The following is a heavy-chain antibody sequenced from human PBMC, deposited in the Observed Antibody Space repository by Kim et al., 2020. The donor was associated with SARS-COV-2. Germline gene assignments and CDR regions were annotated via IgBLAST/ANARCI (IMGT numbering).Heavy chain of an antibody. CDR3: AAGNSSSLTY. CDR2: IVVGRDYT. CDR1: GFTFSNSA. Sequence: SVKVSCKASGFTFSNSAIQWVRQARGQRLEWIGWIVVGRDYTDYAQKFQERVTITRDMSTNTAYMELSSLRSEDTAVYYCAAGNSSSLTYWGQGTLVTV. V-gene: IGHV1-58*02. J-gene: IGHJ4*02. D-gene: IGHD6-6*01.